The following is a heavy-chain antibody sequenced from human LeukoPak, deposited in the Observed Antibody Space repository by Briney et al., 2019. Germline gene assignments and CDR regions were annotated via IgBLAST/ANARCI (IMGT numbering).Heavy chain of an antibody. Sequence: GGSLRLSCAASGFTFSSYGMHWVRQAPGKGLEWVAVISYDGSNKYYADSVKGRFTISRDNSKNTLYLQMNSLRAEDTAVYYCAKEVGYCSGASCYPKYYYYYGMDVWGQGTTVTVSS. D-gene: IGHD2-15*01. CDR1: GFTFSSYG. V-gene: IGHV3-30*18. CDR2: ISYDGSNK. CDR3: AKEVGYCSGASCYPKYYYYYGMDV. J-gene: IGHJ6*02.